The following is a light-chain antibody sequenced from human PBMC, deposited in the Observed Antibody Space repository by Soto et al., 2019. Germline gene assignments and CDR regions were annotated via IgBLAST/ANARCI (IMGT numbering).Light chain of an antibody. CDR3: QQYNDWPLK. Sequence: EIVMTQSPVTLSVSPGERATLSCRASQSVRSNLAWYQQKPGQAPHLLIYGALTSATGIPARFSGTWSGTDFTLTISSLQSEDFALYYCQQYNDWPLKFGQGTTV. J-gene: IGKJ1*01. V-gene: IGKV3-15*01. CDR2: GAL. CDR1: QSVRSN.